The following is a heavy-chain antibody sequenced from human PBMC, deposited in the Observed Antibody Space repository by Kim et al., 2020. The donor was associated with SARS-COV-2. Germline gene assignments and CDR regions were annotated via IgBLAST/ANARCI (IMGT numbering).Heavy chain of an antibody. Sequence: SETLSLTCTVSGASISSDAHYWSWIRQHPGKGLEWIGYIYHTGITYYNSSLESRVSISIETSKNQFSLKLTSVTAADTAVYYCARGLFYGSTSYYPIDYWGHGPLVTVSS. D-gene: IGHD3-10*01. J-gene: IGHJ4*01. CDR3: ARGLFYGSTSYYPIDY. CDR1: GASISSDAHY. CDR2: IYHTGIT. V-gene: IGHV4-31*03.